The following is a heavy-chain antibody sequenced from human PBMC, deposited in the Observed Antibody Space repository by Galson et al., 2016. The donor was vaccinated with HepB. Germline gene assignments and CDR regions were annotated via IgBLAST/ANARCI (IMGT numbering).Heavy chain of an antibody. V-gene: IGHV3-7*03. D-gene: IGHD1-26*01. J-gene: IGHJ4*02. Sequence: SLRLSCAASGFTFNNYWMSWVRQAPGKGLEWVANIKQNGREKDYVDSVKGRFTISRDNAKNSLYLQMNSLSGDDTALYYCAKDGSYSGNLHGYFDYWGRGTLVTVSS. CDR1: GFTFNNYW. CDR2: IKQNGREK. CDR3: AKDGSYSGNLHGYFDY.